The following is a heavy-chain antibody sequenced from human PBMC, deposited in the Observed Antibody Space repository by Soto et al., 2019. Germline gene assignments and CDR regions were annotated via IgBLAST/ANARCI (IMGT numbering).Heavy chain of an antibody. CDR1: GFTFSNYG. V-gene: IGHV3-30*03. CDR3: AAEYTSSSELGY. J-gene: IGHJ4*02. Sequence: GGSLRLSCPASGFTFSNYGMHWVRQAPGKGLEWVAVISYDGSRNSYADAVKGRFTISRDNSKNTLYLQMDSLRGEDTAMYYCAAEYTSSSELGYWGQGTLVTVSS. D-gene: IGHD6-6*01. CDR2: ISYDGSRN.